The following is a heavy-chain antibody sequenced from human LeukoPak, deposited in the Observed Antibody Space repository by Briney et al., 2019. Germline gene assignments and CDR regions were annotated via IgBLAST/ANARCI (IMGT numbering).Heavy chain of an antibody. V-gene: IGHV1-69*13. CDR2: IIPIFGTA. CDR3: ARGAEYYDFWSGPFDY. J-gene: IGHJ4*02. D-gene: IGHD3-3*01. Sequence: ASVKVSCKASGGTFSSYAISWVRQAPGQGLEWMGGIIPIFGTANYAQKFQGRVTITADESTSTAYMELSSLRSEDTAVYYCARGAEYYDFWSGPFDYWGQGTLVTVSS. CDR1: GGTFSSYA.